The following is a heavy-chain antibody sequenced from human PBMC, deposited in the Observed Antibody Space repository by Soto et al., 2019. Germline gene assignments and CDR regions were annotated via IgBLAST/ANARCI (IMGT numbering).Heavy chain of an antibody. D-gene: IGHD1-20*01. CDR2: ISAYNGNT. CDR3: ARDPPITGALRRTHRMDC. Sequence: ASVKGSCTASGYHFSSHGISWVRRAPGQGLEWMGWISAYNGNTHYVQKFQERVTMTTDTSTSTAYMELRSLRSDDTAVYYCARDPPITGALRRTHRMDCWGQGTTVIVSS. J-gene: IGHJ6*02. CDR1: GYHFSSHG. V-gene: IGHV1-18*04.